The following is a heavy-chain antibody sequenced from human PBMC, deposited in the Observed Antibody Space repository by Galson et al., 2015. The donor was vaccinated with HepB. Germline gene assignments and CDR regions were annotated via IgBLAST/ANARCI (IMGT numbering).Heavy chain of an antibody. Sequence: SVKVSCKASGYIFTNYGITWVRQAPGQGLEWMGWISAYNGNTKYAQKLLGRVTMTTDTSTNTVYMELRSLTSDDTAVYYCARDTSYSDNSLSYWGQGTLVTVSS. CDR2: ISAYNGNT. V-gene: IGHV1-18*01. CDR3: ARDTSYSDNSLSY. CDR1: GYIFTNYG. J-gene: IGHJ1*01. D-gene: IGHD4-17*01.